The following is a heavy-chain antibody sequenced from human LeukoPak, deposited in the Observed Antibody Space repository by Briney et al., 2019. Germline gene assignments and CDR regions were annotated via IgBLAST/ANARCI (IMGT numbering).Heavy chain of an antibody. CDR2: ISFDGTNK. CDR1: GFAFSNYG. J-gene: IGHJ4*02. D-gene: IGHD3-10*01. Sequence: GGSLRLSCAASGFAFSNYGMHWVRQAPGQGLEWVAVISFDGTNKYYADSLKGRFTISRDNSKNTVYLQMNSLRPEDTAVYYCARDGGRATIVRGIIIMSVGDFWGQGALVTVST. CDR3: ARDGGRATIVRGIIIMSVGDF. V-gene: IGHV3-30*03.